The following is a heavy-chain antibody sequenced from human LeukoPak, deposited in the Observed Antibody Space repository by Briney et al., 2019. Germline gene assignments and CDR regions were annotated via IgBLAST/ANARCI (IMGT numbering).Heavy chain of an antibody. V-gene: IGHV4-61*02. CDR3: ARGNGYTPLDY. D-gene: IGHD5-24*01. CDR2: IYTSGST. CDR1: GGSISSGSYY. J-gene: IGHJ4*02. Sequence: SSQTLSLTCTVSGGSISSGSYYWSWIRQPAGKGLEWIGRIYTSGSTNYNPSLKSRVTISVDTSKNQFSLKLSSVTAADTAVYYCARGNGYTPLDYWGQGTLVTVSS.